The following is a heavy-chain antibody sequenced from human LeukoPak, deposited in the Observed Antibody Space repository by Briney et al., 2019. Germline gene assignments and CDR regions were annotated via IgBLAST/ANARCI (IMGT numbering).Heavy chain of an antibody. V-gene: IGHV4-39*01. Sequence: PSETLSLTCTISGSSITSVSHHWGWIRQPPGKGLEWIGDIYYTGSTYYSPSLRSRVTMSVHTSENQFSLRLNSVTAVDTAVYYCARRWGNIVGVTYEYWGQGTLVTVSS. CDR1: GSSITSVSHH. J-gene: IGHJ4*02. CDR3: ARRWGNIVGVTYEY. CDR2: IYYTGST. D-gene: IGHD3-16*01.